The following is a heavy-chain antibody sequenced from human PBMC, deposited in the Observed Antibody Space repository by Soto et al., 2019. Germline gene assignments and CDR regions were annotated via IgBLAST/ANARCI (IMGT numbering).Heavy chain of an antibody. V-gene: IGHV3-23*01. D-gene: IGHD6-19*01. CDR3: AKSLRIAVAGYYFDY. J-gene: IGHJ4*02. CDR2: ISGSGGST. CDR1: GFTFSSYA. Sequence: GGSLGLSCAASGFTFSSYAMSWVRQAPGKGLEWVSAISGSGGSTYYADSVKGRFTISRDNSKNTLYLQMNSLRAEDTAVYYCAKSLRIAVAGYYFDYWGQGTLVTVSS.